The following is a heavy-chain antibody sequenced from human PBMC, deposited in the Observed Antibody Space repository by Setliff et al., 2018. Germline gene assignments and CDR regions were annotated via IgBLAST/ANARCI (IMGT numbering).Heavy chain of an antibody. J-gene: IGHJ4*02. V-gene: IGHV4-59*04. CDR3: ARHEFVGGYYGSVTYRHFDY. D-gene: IGHD3-10*01. CDR2: IYYTGTA. CDR1: GGSISGYY. Sequence: PSETLSLTCTVSGGSISGYYWSWIRQPPGKELEWIGSIYYTGTAYYNPSLKSRVTISVDTSKNQFSLQVTSLAATDTALYFCARHEFVGGYYGSVTYRHFDYWGQGILVTVS.